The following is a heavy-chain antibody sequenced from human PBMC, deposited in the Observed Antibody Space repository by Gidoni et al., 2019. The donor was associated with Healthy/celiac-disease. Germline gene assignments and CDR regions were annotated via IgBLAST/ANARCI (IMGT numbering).Heavy chain of an antibody. D-gene: IGHD6-13*01. CDR2: MYSVGST. CDR3: ARDRVPLPGYPHLYGMDV. V-gene: IGHV3-53*01. CDR1: GFPARRKY. J-gene: IGHJ6*02. Sequence: EVQLVESGGGLIQPGGSLRLSCAAHGFPARRKYMRWVRQAPGKGLEWVVVMYSVGSTYDADSVKGRFTISRDNSKNTLYLQMNSLRAEDTAVYYCARDRVPLPGYPHLYGMDVWGQGTTVTVSS.